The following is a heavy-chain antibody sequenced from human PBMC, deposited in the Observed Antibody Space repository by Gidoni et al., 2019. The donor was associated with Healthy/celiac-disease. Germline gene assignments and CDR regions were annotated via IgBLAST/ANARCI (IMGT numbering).Heavy chain of an antibody. D-gene: IGHD3-10*01. Sequence: QVQLQQWGAGLLKPSETLSLTCAVYGGSFSGYYWSWIRQPPGKGLEWIGEINHSGSTNYNPSLKSRVTISVDTSKNQFSLKLSSVTAADTAVYYCARGITMVRAPLKHWGQGTLVTVSS. CDR2: INHSGST. V-gene: IGHV4-34*01. CDR3: ARGITMVRAPLKH. J-gene: IGHJ4*02. CDR1: GGSFSGYY.